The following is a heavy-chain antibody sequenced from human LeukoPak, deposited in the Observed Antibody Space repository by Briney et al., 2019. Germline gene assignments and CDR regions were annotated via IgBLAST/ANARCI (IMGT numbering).Heavy chain of an antibody. CDR1: GGSISSYY. CDR2: IYYSGST. V-gene: IGHV4-59*01. CDR3: ARVPLWFGEFGAFDI. D-gene: IGHD3-10*01. Sequence: SETLSLTCTVSGGSISSYYWSWIRQPPGKGLEWIGYIYYSGSTNYNPSLKSRVTISVDTSKNQFSQKLSSVTAADTAVYYCARVPLWFGEFGAFDIWGQGTMVTVSS. J-gene: IGHJ3*02.